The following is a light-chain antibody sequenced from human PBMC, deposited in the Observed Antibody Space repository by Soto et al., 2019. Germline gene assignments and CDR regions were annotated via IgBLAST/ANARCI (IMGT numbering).Light chain of an antibody. CDR2: GAS. J-gene: IGKJ5*01. V-gene: IGKV3-20*01. CDR1: QTFSSSY. Sequence: EIILTQSPGTLSLSPGERATLSCRASQTFSSSYLAWYQQKPGQAPRLPIYGASRRATGVPDRFSGSGSGTDFTLTISRLEREDFAVYFCQQFGSSFITFGQGTRLEIK. CDR3: QQFGSSFIT.